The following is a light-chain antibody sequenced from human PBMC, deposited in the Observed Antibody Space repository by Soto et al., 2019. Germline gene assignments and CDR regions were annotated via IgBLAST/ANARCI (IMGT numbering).Light chain of an antibody. J-gene: IGKJ1*01. V-gene: IGKV1-5*01. CDR1: HSISNW. CDR3: QQYKIYSQT. CDR2: DGS. Sequence: DIQMTQSPSTLSASVVDIVTITFLSSHSISNWVALYQQKVGRAPKLLIYDGSTLETGVPSRFGGSGSGTEFTLTISSLQPDDFATYYCQQYKIYSQTCGQGTKGDIK.